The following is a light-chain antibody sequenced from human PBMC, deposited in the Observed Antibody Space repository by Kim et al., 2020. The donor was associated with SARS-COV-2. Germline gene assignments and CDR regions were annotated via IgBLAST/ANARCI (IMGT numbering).Light chain of an antibody. CDR1: SLRSYY. CDR2: GKN. V-gene: IGLV3-19*01. Sequence: ALGPTVRITCQGDSLRSYYASWYQQKPGQAPVLVIYGKNNRPSGIPDRFSGSSSGNTASLTITGAHAEDEADYYCNSRDSSGNHVVFGGGTQLTVL. CDR3: NSRDSSGNHVV. J-gene: IGLJ2*01.